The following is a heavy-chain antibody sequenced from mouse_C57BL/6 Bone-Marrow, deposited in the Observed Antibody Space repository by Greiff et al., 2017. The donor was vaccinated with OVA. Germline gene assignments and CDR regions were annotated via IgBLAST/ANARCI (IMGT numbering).Heavy chain of an antibody. Sequence: QVQLQQPGAELVKPGASVQMSCKASGYTFTSYWITWVKQRPGQGLEWIGDIYPGSGSTNYNEKFKSKATLTVDTSSSTAYMQLSSLTSEDSAVYYCASPTERGGGFAYWGQGTLVTVSA. CDR1: GYTFTSYW. V-gene: IGHV1-55*01. CDR3: ASPTERGGGFAY. J-gene: IGHJ3*01. CDR2: IYPGSGST.